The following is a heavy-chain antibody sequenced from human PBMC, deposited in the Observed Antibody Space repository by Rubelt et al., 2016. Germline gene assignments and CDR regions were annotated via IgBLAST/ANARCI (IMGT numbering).Heavy chain of an antibody. J-gene: IGHJ6*02. CDR3: AKGADGMDV. CDR2: IWYDGSNK. V-gene: IGHV3-33*06. Sequence: ESGGGVVQPGRSLRLSCAASGFTFSSYGMHWVRQAPGKGLEWVAVIWYDGSNKYYADSVKGRFTISRDNSKNTLYLQMNSLRAEDTAVYYCAKGADGMDVWGQGTTVTVSS. D-gene: IGHD1-26*01. CDR1: GFTFSSYG.